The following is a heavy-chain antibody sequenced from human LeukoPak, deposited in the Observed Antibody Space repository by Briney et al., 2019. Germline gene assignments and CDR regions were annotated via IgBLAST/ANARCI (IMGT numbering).Heavy chain of an antibody. J-gene: IGHJ4*02. V-gene: IGHV1-18*01. CDR1: GYTFITSG. Sequence: ASVKVACKASGYTFITSGITWVRQAPGHGLKWMGWISPFNGKTRFAEEFQDRLTMTTDTPTRTAYMVLRSLRSDDTAVYYCVRDRDATPDDVRDYWGQGTLVTVSS. CDR2: ISPFNGKT. CDR3: VRDRDATPDDVRDY. D-gene: IGHD2-21*02.